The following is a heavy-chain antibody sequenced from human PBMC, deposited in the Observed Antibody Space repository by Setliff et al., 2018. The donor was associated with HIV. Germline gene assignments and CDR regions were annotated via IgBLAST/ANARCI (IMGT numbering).Heavy chain of an antibody. J-gene: IGHJ4*02. V-gene: IGHV4-4*08. CDR1: GGSISSYY. D-gene: IGHD3-22*01. Sequence: SETLSLTCTVSGGSISSYYWSWIRQPPGKGLEWIGYIYTSGSTNYNPSLKSRVTTSVDTPKNQFSLKLSSVTAADTAVYYYARGLSFYDPGGFDYWGQGTLVTVSS. CDR2: IYTSGST. CDR3: ARGLSFYDPGGFDY.